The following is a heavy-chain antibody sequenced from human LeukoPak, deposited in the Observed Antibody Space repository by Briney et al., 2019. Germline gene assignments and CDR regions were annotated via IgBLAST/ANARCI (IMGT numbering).Heavy chain of an antibody. J-gene: IGHJ5*02. D-gene: IGHD3-3*01. CDR1: GFTFSSYA. CDR3: AKDPVWSINYDFWSGYDSNWFDP. CDR2: ISGSGGST. Sequence: GGSLRLSCAASGFTFSSYAMSWVRQAPGKGLGWVSAISGSGGSTYYADSVKGRFTISRDNSKNTLYLQMNSLRAEDTAVYYCAKDPVWSINYDFWSGYDSNWFDPWGQGTLVTVSS. V-gene: IGHV3-23*01.